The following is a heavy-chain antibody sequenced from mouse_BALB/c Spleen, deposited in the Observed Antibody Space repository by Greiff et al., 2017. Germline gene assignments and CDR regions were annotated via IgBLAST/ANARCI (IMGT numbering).Heavy chain of an antibody. D-gene: IGHD2-4*01. J-gene: IGHJ2*01. V-gene: IGHV10-1*02. Sequence: EVKLMESGGGLVQPKGSLTISCAASGFTFNTYAMNWVRQAPGKGLEWFARIRSKSNNYATYYADSVKDRFTISRDDSQSMLYLQMNNLKTEDTAMYYCVRHDYDQYYCDYWGQGTTLTVSS. CDR3: VRHDYDQYYCDY. CDR2: IRSKSNNYAT. CDR1: GFTFNTYA.